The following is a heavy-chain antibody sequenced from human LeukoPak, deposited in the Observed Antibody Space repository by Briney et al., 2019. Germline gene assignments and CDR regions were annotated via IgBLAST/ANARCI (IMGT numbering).Heavy chain of an antibody. CDR2: IYYSGST. V-gene: IGHV4-59*08. CDR1: GGSISSYY. Sequence: SETLSLTCTVSGGSISSYYWSWIRQPPGKGLEWIGYIYYSGSTNYNPSLKSRVTISVDTSKNQFSLKLSSVTAADTAVYYCAKVSGYCSSTSCFNYYYYYMDVWGKGTTVTVSS. J-gene: IGHJ6*03. CDR3: AKVSGYCSSTSCFNYYYYYMDV. D-gene: IGHD2-2*01.